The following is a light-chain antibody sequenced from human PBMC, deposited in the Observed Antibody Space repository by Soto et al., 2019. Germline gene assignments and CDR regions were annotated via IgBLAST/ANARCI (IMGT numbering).Light chain of an antibody. V-gene: IGLV1-44*01. J-gene: IGLJ3*02. CDR3: ATWDDSLNGWV. Sequence: QSVPTQPPSASGTPGQTVAISCSGSSSNIGSNTVNWYQQFPGTAPKLLIYGNNQRPSGVPDLLSGSKSDTSASLAISGLLSEDESDYYCATWDDSLNGWVFGGGTKLTVL. CDR1: SSNIGSNT. CDR2: GNN.